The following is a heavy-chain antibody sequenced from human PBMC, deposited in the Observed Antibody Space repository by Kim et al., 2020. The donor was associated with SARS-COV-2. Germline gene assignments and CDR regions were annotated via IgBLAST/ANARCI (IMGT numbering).Heavy chain of an antibody. J-gene: IGHJ3*02. CDR2: MKQDRSEK. Sequence: GGSLRLSCAASGFTFGSYSLSWARQAPGKGLEWVANMKQDRSEKYYVYSVTGRFTFSSYNAEYSLYSHMHIHGGEDTAASECERPLTPVAVFAIWGLG. CDR3: ERPLTPVAVFAI. V-gene: IGHV3-7*01. CDR1: GFTFGSYS.